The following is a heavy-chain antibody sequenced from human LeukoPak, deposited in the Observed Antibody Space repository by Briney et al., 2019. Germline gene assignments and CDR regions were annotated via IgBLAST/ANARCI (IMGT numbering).Heavy chain of an antibody. Sequence: ASVKVSCKASGYTFTSYDINWVRQATGQGLEWMGWMNPNSDNTGYAQKFQGRVTMTRNTSISTAYMELSSLRSEDTAVYYCARTYYYGSGSRYYYYYYMDVWGKGTTVTVSS. CDR3: ARTYYYGSGSRYYYYYYMDV. CDR2: MNPNSDNT. D-gene: IGHD3-10*01. V-gene: IGHV1-8*01. J-gene: IGHJ6*03. CDR1: GYTFTSYD.